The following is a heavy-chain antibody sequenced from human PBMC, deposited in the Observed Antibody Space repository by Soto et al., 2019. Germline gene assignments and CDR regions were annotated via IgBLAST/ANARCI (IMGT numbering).Heavy chain of an antibody. CDR3: AKGRGGSGSLTPRVDV. Sequence: EVQLLESGGGLVQPGGSLRLSCAASGFTFNNYAMSWVRQAPGNGLEWVSAISGGGDTTSYADSVKGRFTVTRDGSKNTLYLQMNSLRAEDTAVYYCAKGRGGSGSLTPRVDVWGQGTLVTVSS. CDR2: ISGGGDTT. CDR1: GFTFNNYA. D-gene: IGHD3-10*01. J-gene: IGHJ4*02. V-gene: IGHV3-23*01.